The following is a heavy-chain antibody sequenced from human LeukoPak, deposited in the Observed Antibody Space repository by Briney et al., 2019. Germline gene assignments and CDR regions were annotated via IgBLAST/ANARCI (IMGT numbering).Heavy chain of an antibody. J-gene: IGHJ3*02. CDR3: ARHLGAQSLIAFDI. CDR2: IYSTGST. D-gene: IGHD3-16*01. Sequence: SETLSLTCTVSGGSLNRYYWSWIRQPAGKGLEWIGRIYSTGSTNYYPSLKIRVTMSVDTSRNHFSLKLNSVTAADTAVYYCARHLGAQSLIAFDIWGQGTMVTVSS. V-gene: IGHV4-4*07. CDR1: GGSLNRYY.